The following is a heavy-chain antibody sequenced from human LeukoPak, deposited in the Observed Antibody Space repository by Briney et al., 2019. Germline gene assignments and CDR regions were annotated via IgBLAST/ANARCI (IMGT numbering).Heavy chain of an antibody. CDR3: TGHPTDSSVYFNWLDP. Sequence: GGSLRLSCAASEFTFSGSAMHWVRQASGKGLEWVGRIRSKTNSYATAYAASVRGRFTIFRDDSKNTAYLQMNSLKTEDTAVYYCTGHPTDSSVYFNWLDPWGQGTLVTVSS. D-gene: IGHD3-22*01. J-gene: IGHJ5*02. CDR2: IRSKTNSYAT. CDR1: EFTFSGSA. V-gene: IGHV3-73*01.